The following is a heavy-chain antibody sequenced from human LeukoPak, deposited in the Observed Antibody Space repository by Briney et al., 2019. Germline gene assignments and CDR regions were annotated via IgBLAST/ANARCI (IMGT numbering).Heavy chain of an antibody. CDR3: AKDSFQVATISGFDP. V-gene: IGHV3-33*06. Sequence: PGGSLRLSCAASGFTFSSYGMHWVRQAPGKGLEWVAVIWYDGSNKYYADSVKGRFTISRDNSKNTLYLQMNSLRAEDTAVYYCAKDSFQVATISGFDPWGQGTLVTVSS. J-gene: IGHJ5*02. CDR2: IWYDGSNK. D-gene: IGHD5-24*01. CDR1: GFTFSSYG.